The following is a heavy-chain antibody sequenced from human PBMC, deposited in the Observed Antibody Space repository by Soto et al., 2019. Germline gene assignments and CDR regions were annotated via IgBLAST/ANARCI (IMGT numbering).Heavy chain of an antibody. D-gene: IGHD2-2*01. V-gene: IGHV1-69*12. Sequence: QVQLVQSGAEVKKPGSSVKVSCKASGGTFSSYTISWVRQAPGQGLEWMGGIIPMFGTGNYAQKFQGRVTITADESTNTAYMELSRLRSEDTAVYYCARRYCISTSCHYYGLDVWGQGTTVTVSS. J-gene: IGHJ6*02. CDR1: GGTFSSYT. CDR3: ARRYCISTSCHYYGLDV. CDR2: IIPMFGTG.